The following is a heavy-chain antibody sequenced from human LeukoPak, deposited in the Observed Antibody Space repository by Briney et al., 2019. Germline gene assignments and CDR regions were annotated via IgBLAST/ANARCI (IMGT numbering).Heavy chain of an antibody. J-gene: IGHJ6*02. Sequence: SETLSLTCTVSGGSISSYYWSWIRQPPGKGLEWIGYIYYSGSTNYNPSLKSRVTISVDTSKNQFSLKLSSVTAADTAVYYCARDPTPLYSGYGKDYYYGMDVWGQRTTVTVSS. CDR3: ARDPTPLYSGYGKDYYYGMDV. V-gene: IGHV4-59*01. CDR2: IYYSGST. CDR1: GGSISSYY. D-gene: IGHD5-12*01.